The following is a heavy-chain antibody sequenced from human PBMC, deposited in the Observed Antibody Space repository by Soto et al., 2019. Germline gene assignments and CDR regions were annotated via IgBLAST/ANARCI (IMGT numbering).Heavy chain of an antibody. CDR1: GYTFTNYG. V-gene: IGHV1-18*01. Sequence: QVQLVQSGVEVKRPGASVKVSCKASGYTFTNYGITWVRQAPGQGLEWLGWISGYNGNTNYAQKFQGRVTMTTDTSTSTAYMDLRSLRYDDTAVYYCARGGRFAVADTDYWGQGTLLTVPS. CDR2: ISGYNGNT. CDR3: ARGGRFAVADTDY. J-gene: IGHJ4*02. D-gene: IGHD3-3*01.